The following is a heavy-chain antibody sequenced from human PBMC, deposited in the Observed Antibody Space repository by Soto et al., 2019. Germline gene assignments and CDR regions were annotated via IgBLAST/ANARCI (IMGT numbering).Heavy chain of an antibody. CDR1: GGSISSSSYY. CDR3: ARDHGGGSSWSSFDY. Sequence: SETLSLTCTVSGGSISSSSYYWGWIRQPPGKGLEWIGYIYYSGSTKYNPSLKSRVTMSVDTSKNQLSLKLSSVTAADTAVYYCARDHGGGSSWSSFDYWGQGTLVTVSS. J-gene: IGHJ4*02. CDR2: IYYSGST. D-gene: IGHD6-13*01. V-gene: IGHV4-61*01.